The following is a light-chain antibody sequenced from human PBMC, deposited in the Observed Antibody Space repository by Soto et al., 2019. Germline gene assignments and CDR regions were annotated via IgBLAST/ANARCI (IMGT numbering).Light chain of an antibody. CDR3: SSYTTTNTGV. V-gene: IGLV2-14*01. Sequence: QPVLTQAASVSGSPGQSITISCTGTSSDVGHYNYVSWYQHHPGKAPKLMIYEVTNRPSGVSDRFSGSRSANTAFLTISGLQAEDEAHYYCSSYTTTNTGVFGGGTKVTVL. CDR2: EVT. J-gene: IGLJ3*02. CDR1: SSDVGHYNY.